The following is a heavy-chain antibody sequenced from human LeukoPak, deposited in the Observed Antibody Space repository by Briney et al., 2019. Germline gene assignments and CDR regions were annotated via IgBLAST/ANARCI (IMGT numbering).Heavy chain of an antibody. CDR3: AKFGGYSSSWYSVGGFEY. J-gene: IGHJ4*02. CDR2: ISGSGGST. CDR1: GFTFSSYA. V-gene: IGHV3-23*01. D-gene: IGHD6-13*01. Sequence: GGSLRLSCAASGFTFSSYAMSWVRQAPGKGLEWVSAISGSGGSTYYADSVKGRFTISRDNSKNTLYLQMNSLRAEDTAVYHCAKFGGYSSSWYSVGGFEYWGQGTLVTVSS.